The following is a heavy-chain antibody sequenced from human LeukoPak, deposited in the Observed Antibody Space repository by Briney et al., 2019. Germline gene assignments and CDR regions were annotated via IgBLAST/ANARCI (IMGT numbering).Heavy chain of an antibody. V-gene: IGHV3-53*01. D-gene: IGHD2-2*01. CDR3: ARGLGYCTSTTCLLPFDY. Sequence: GGSLRLSCAASGFTVSTYYMTWLRQAPGKGLECVSVIYSGGSTYYADSVKGRFTVSRDNSKNTLYLQMNSLRAEDTAMYYCARGLGYCTSTTCLLPFDYWGQGTLVTVSS. CDR2: IYSGGST. J-gene: IGHJ4*02. CDR1: GFTVSTYY.